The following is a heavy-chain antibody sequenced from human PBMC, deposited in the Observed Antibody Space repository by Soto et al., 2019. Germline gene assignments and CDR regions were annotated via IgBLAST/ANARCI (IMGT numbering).Heavy chain of an antibody. D-gene: IGHD2-15*01. CDR1: GDSDLFNTYW. Sequence: GESLKISCKASGDSDLFNTYWIGWVRQRPGSGPEWMGIVFPSDSDTRYSPSFQGPVTISADKDTTTAYLQLSSVKPSERAIYYSARHKTSPTYMWYSLGLDVWGQVTTVTVS. CDR2: VFPSDSDT. J-gene: IGHJ6*02. V-gene: IGHV5-51*01. CDR3: ARHKTSPTYMWYSLGLDV.